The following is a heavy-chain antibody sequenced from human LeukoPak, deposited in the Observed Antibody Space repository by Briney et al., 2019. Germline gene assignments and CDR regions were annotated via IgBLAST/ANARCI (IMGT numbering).Heavy chain of an antibody. J-gene: IGHJ3*02. CDR1: GGSISSYY. V-gene: IGHV4-59*01. Sequence: SETLSLTCTVSGGSISSYYWSWIRQPPGKGLEWIGYIYYSGSTNYNPSLKSRVTISVDTTKNQFSLKLSSVTAADTAVYYCAREISDYDAFDIWGQGTMVTVSS. CDR2: IYYSGST. CDR3: AREISDYDAFDI. D-gene: IGHD5-12*01.